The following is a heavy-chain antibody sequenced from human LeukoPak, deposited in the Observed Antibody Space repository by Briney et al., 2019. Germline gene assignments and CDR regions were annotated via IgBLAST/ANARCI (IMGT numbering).Heavy chain of an antibody. V-gene: IGHV4-39*07. J-gene: IGHJ4*02. CDR1: GGSISSSSYY. CDR2: IYYSGST. Sequence: SETLSLTCTVSGGSISSSSYYWGWIRQPPGKGLEWIGSIYYSGSTYYNPSLKSRVTISVDTSKNQFSLKLTSVTAADTAVYYCARGTEQLAILNYWGQGTLVTVSS. CDR3: ARGTEQLAILNY. D-gene: IGHD6-13*01.